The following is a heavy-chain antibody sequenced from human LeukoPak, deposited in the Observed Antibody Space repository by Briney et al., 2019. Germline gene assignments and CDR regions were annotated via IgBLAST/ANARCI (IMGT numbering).Heavy chain of an antibody. D-gene: IGHD1-1*01. CDR2: IYYSGST. Sequence: SETLSLTCTVSGGSISSSSYYWSWIRQPPGKGLEWIGYIYYSGSTNYNPSLKSRVTISVDTSKNQFSLKLSSVTAADTAVYYCARDTTRYGMDVWGQGTTVTVSS. CDR1: GGSISSSSYY. V-gene: IGHV4-61*01. CDR3: ARDTTRYGMDV. J-gene: IGHJ6*02.